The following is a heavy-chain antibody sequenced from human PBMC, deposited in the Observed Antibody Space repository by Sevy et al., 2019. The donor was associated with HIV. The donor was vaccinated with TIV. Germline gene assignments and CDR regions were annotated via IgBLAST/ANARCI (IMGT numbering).Heavy chain of an antibody. J-gene: IGHJ3*02. V-gene: IGHV3-30-3*01. CDR1: GFTFSSYA. Sequence: GGSLRLSCAASGFTFSSYAMHWVRQAPGKGLEWVAVISYDGSNKYYADSVKDRFTISRDNSKNTLYLQMNSLRAEDTAVYYCAREGDIVVVVAATAFDIWGQGTMVTVSS. CDR3: AREGDIVVVVAATAFDI. CDR2: ISYDGSNK. D-gene: IGHD2-15*01.